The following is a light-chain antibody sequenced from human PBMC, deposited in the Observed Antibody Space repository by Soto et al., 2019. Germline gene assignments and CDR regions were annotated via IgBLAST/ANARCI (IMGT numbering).Light chain of an antibody. J-gene: IGLJ1*01. V-gene: IGLV2-11*01. Sequence: QSALTQPRSVSGSPGQSVTISCTGTSSDVGGYNYVSWYQQHPGKAPKLIIYDVSKRPSGVPDRFSGSRSGNTASLTISGLQAEDEADYYCCSDAASDVFGTGTKLTVL. CDR2: DVS. CDR1: SSDVGGYNY. CDR3: CSDAASDV.